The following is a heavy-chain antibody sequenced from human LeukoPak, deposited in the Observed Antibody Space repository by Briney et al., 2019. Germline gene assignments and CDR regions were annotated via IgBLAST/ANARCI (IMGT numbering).Heavy chain of an antibody. CDR2: IKQDGREK. CDR3: AKAATLYDSSGFDN. J-gene: IGHJ4*02. CDR1: GFTISSYW. Sequence: PGGSLRLSCAASGFTISSYWMSWVRQAPGKGLEWVANIKQDGREKYYVDSVKGRFTISRDNAKNSLFLQMNSLRAEDTAVYYCAKAATLYDSSGFDNWGQGTLVTVSS. V-gene: IGHV3-7*03. D-gene: IGHD3-22*01.